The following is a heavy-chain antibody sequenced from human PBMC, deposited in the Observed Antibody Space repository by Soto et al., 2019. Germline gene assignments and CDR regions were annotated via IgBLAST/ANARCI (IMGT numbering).Heavy chain of an antibody. CDR3: AAYFGGTPYY. Sequence: LRLSFAASGFTFSDYYMSWIRQAPGKGLEWVSYISTSSSYINYADSVEGRFTISRDNAQNSLYLQMNSLRAEDTAVYYCAAYFGGTPYYWGQGTLVTVSS. D-gene: IGHD2-15*01. V-gene: IGHV3-11*06. CDR1: GFTFSDYY. J-gene: IGHJ4*02. CDR2: ISTSSSYI.